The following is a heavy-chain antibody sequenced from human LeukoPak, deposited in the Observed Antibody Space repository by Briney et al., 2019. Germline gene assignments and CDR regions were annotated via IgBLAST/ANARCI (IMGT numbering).Heavy chain of an antibody. CDR2: IRYDGSNK. V-gene: IGHV3-30*02. CDR1: GFTFSSSG. CDR3: AKDTFRWGSFDY. J-gene: IGHJ4*02. D-gene: IGHD7-27*01. Sequence: GGSLRLSCAASGFTFSSSGMHWVRQAPGKGLEWVAFIRYDGSNKYYADSVKGRFTISRDNSKNTLYLQMNSLRAEDTAVYYCAKDTFRWGSFDYWGQGTLVTVSS.